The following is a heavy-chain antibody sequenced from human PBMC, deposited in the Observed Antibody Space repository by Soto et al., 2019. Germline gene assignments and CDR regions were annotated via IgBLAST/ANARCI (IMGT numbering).Heavy chain of an antibody. J-gene: IGHJ4*02. Sequence: EVQVLESGGGLAQPGGSLRLSCAASGFTFSNYGMSWVRQAPGKGLEWVSTISGSGGSTYYADSVKGRFTISRDNSKNTLYLQMNSLRAEDTAIYYCAKTGGEWFGYALDYWGQGTLVTVSS. D-gene: IGHD3-10*01. CDR1: GFTFSNYG. V-gene: IGHV3-23*01. CDR2: ISGSGGST. CDR3: AKTGGEWFGYALDY.